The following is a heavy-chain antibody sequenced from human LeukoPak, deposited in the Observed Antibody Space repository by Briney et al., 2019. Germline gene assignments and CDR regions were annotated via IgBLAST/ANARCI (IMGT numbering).Heavy chain of an antibody. Sequence: GRSLRLSCAASGFTFSSYGMHWVRQAPGKGLEWVSVIYSSSITSYADSVKGRFTISRHNSKNTLYLQMNSLRADDTAVYYCARGRGAANDAFDICGQGTMVTVSS. J-gene: IGHJ3*02. V-gene: IGHV3-NL1*01. CDR1: GFTFSSYG. CDR3: ARGRGAANDAFDI. CDR2: IYSSSIT. D-gene: IGHD3-10*01.